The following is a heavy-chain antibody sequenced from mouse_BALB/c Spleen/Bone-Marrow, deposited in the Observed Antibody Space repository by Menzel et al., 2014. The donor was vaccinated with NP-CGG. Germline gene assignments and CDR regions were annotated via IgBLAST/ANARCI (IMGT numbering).Heavy chain of an antibody. J-gene: IGHJ3*01. V-gene: IGHV2-9*02. CDR1: GFSLTSYG. CDR2: IWAGGST. CDR3: ARAQLGCFAY. D-gene: IGHD4-1*02. Sequence: LQESGPGLVAPSQSLSITCTVSGFSLTSYGVHWVRQPPGKGLEWLGVIWAGGSTNYNSALMSRLSISKDNSKSQVFLKMNSLQTDDTAMYYCARAQLGCFAYWGQGTLVTVSA.